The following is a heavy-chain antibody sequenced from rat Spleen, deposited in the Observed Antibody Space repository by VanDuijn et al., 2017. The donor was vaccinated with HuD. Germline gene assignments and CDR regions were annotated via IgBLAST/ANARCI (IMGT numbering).Heavy chain of an antibody. Sequence: QVQLKESGPGLVQPSQTLSLTCTVSGFSLSNYGLIWVRQPPGKGLEWMGVLWSNGGTDYNSAIKSRLSISRDTSKSQVFLKMNSLETEDTAMYFCAILYYGYTAFDYWGQGVMVTVSS. V-gene: IGHV2-13*01. CDR3: AILYYGYTAFDY. CDR2: LWSNGGT. D-gene: IGHD1-9*01. J-gene: IGHJ2*01. CDR1: GFSLSNYG.